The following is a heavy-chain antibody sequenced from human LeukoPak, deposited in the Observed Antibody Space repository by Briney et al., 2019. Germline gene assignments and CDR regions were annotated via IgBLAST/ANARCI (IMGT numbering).Heavy chain of an antibody. J-gene: IGHJ4*02. CDR2: IIPIFGTA. Sequence: SVKVSCKASGGTFSSYAISWVRQAPGQGLEWMGGIIPIFGTANYAQKLQGRVTMTTDTSTSTAYMELRSLRSDDTAVYYCARESIVGATFDYWGQGTLVTVSS. CDR3: ARESIVGATFDY. CDR1: GGTFSSYA. D-gene: IGHD1-26*01. V-gene: IGHV1-69*05.